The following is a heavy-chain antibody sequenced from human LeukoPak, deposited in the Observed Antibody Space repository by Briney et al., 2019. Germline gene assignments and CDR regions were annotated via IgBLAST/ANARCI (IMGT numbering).Heavy chain of an antibody. CDR1: GFTFTTYG. Sequence: GGSLRLSCSASGFTFTTYGMNWVRQAPGKGLEWVSGIGGSGVRTYYADSVKGRFTISRDNSRNTVYLQMNSLRAEDTAVYYCARWGLGKGNAFDIWGQGTMVTVSS. CDR2: IGGSGVRT. D-gene: IGHD3-16*01. CDR3: ARWGLGKGNAFDI. J-gene: IGHJ3*02. V-gene: IGHV3-23*01.